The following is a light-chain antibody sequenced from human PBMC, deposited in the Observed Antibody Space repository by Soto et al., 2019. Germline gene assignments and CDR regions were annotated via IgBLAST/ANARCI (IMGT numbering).Light chain of an antibody. J-gene: IGKJ1*01. Sequence: DIQMTQSPSSVPASVGDRVTITCRAGQGISSYLAWYQQKPGEAPKLLIYAASSLQSGVPSRFSGSGSGADFTLTISSLQPEDSATYYCQQAHSFPTFGQGTKVEIK. CDR3: QQAHSFPT. CDR2: AAS. CDR1: QGISSY. V-gene: IGKV1-12*01.